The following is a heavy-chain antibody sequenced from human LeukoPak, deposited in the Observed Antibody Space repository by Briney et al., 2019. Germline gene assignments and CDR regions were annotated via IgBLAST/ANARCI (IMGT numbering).Heavy chain of an antibody. Sequence: SETLSLTSTVSGGSVSSGSYYWSWIRQPPGKGLEWNGYIYYSGSTNYNPSLKSRVTISVDTSKNQFSLKLSSVTAADTAVYYCARRTGDSGTIHGWGQGTLVTVSS. CDR1: GGSVSSGSYY. D-gene: IGHD3-10*01. V-gene: IGHV4-61*01. J-gene: IGHJ4*02. CDR2: IYYSGST. CDR3: ARRTGDSGTIHG.